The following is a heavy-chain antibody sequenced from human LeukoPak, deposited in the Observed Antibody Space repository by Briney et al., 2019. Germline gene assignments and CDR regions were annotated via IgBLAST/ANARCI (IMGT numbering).Heavy chain of an antibody. Sequence: ASVKVSCKASGYTFTSYDINWVRQATGQGLEWMGWMNPNSGNTGYAQKFQGRVTMTRNTSISTAYMELSSLRSEDTAVYYCARGQINDFWSGYSPGNNWFHPWGQGTLVTVSS. CDR3: ARGQINDFWSGYSPGNNWFHP. D-gene: IGHD3-3*01. J-gene: IGHJ5*02. CDR2: MNPNSGNT. CDR1: GYTFTSYD. V-gene: IGHV1-8*01.